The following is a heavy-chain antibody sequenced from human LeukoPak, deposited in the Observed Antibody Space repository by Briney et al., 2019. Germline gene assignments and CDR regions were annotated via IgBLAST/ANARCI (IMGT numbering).Heavy chain of an antibody. Sequence: GASVKVSCKASGYTFTSYDINWMRQATGQGLEWMGCMNPNSGNTGYAQKFQGRVTITRNTSISTAYMELSSLRSEDTAVYYCARGGQRYSTSWGDFDYWGQGTLVTVSS. CDR1: GYTFTSYD. CDR2: MNPNSGNT. J-gene: IGHJ4*02. CDR3: ARGGQRYSTSWGDFDY. V-gene: IGHV1-8*01. D-gene: IGHD6-6*01.